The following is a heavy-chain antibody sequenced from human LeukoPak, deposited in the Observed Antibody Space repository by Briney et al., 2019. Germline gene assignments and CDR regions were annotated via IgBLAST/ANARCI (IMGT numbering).Heavy chain of an antibody. CDR3: ATAFAGNLVDY. CDR2: FALEDGEK. CDR1: GYTLSDLS. Sequence: GASVKVSCKVSGYTLSDLSMHWVRQAPGKGLEWMGGFALEDGEKIYAQKFQGRVTMTEDTSTDTAYMELSSLRSEDTAVYYCATAFAGNLVDYWGQGTLVTVSS. D-gene: IGHD1-14*01. V-gene: IGHV1-24*01. J-gene: IGHJ4*02.